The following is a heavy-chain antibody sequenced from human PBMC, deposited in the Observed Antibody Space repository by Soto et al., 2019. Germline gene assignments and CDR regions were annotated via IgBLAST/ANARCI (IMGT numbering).Heavy chain of an antibody. J-gene: IGHJ4*02. D-gene: IGHD2-15*01. V-gene: IGHV3-30-3*01. Sequence: GGSLRLSCAASGFTFSSYAMHWVRQAPGKGLEWVAVISYDRSNKYYTDSVKGRFTISRDNSKNTLYLQMNSLRAEDTAVYYCARGTWYCTGGRCYPPSFAYWGLGSLVTVSS. CDR3: ARGTWYCTGGRCYPPSFAY. CDR1: GFTFSSYA. CDR2: ISYDRSNK.